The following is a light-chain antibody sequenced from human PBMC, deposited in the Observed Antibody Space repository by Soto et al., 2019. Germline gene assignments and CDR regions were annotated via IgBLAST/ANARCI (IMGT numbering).Light chain of an antibody. J-gene: IGKJ2*01. CDR1: QTISSW. V-gene: IGKV1-5*01. CDR3: QQTDTYPYT. CDR2: AAA. Sequence: DIQMTQSPSTLSGSVGDRVTITCRASQTISSWLAWYQQKPGKAPKLLIYAAATLQTGVPSRFSGSYSGTDFTLTVTSLQPEDAATYYCQQTDTYPYTFGQGTNLEIK.